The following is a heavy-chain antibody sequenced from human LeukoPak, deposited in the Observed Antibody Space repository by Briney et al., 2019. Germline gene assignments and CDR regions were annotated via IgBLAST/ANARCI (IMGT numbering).Heavy chain of an antibody. V-gene: IGHV3-15*01. CDR2: IKSKTDGGTT. D-gene: IGHD2-2*01. J-gene: IGHJ4*02. Sequence: PGGSLRLSCAVSGFTFSNAWMSWVRQAPGKGLEWVGRIKSKTDGGTTDYAAPVKGRFTISRDDSKNTLYLQMNSLKTEDTAVYYCTTIYCSSTSCHSDYWGQGTLVTVSS. CDR1: GFTFSNAW. CDR3: TTIYCSSTSCHSDY.